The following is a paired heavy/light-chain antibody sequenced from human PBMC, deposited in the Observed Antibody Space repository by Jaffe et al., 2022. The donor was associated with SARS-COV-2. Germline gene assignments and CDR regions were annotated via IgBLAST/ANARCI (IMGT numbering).Light chain of an antibody. J-gene: IGKJ2*01. CDR1: ETIRTY. CDR3: QESYKSPYT. Sequence: DIQMTQSPSSLSASVGDRVTISCRANETIRTYLNWYQQKSGKAPKLLIYAASTLQSGVPSRFSASGSGTDFTLTISGLQPDDFATYFCQESYKSPYTFGQGTKVDI. CDR2: AAS. V-gene: IGKV1-39*01.
Heavy chain of an antibody. D-gene: IGHD3-10*01. V-gene: IGHV4-34*02. J-gene: IGHJ4*02. CDR2: INQSGGT. CDR3: AGGPGYGSGTDYFDY. CDR1: GASFTGYY. Sequence: QVQLQQWGAGLSRPSETLSLTCAVNGASFTGYYWSWIRQAPGKGLEWIGDINQSGGTKYRSSLRSRATISIDTSKNQFSLKLTSVTAADTAVYYCAGGPGYGSGTDYFDYWGQGNLVTVSS.